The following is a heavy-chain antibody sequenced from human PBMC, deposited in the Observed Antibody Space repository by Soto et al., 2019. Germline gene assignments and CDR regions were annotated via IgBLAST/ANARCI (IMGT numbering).Heavy chain of an antibody. D-gene: IGHD3-22*01. CDR2: A. Sequence: ANYAQKFQGRVTITADESTSTAYMELSILRSEDTAVYYCARDRGPIRGYYPSWFDHWGEGTLVTVAS. CDR3: ARDRGPIRGYYPSWFDH. J-gene: IGHJ5*02. V-gene: IGHV1-69*01.